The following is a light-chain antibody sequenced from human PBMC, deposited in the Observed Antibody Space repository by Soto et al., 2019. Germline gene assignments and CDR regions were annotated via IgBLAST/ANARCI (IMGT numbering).Light chain of an antibody. CDR3: QKYTSAPVT. CDR1: QDISDY. Sequence: DIQMTQSPSSLSASVGDRVTITCRASQDISDYLVWYQQKPRKVPMLLIYTASTLQSGVPARFSGSGSGTDFTLTISSLQPEDVATYYCQKYTSAPVTFGPGTKVDIK. V-gene: IGKV1-27*01. J-gene: IGKJ3*01. CDR2: TAS.